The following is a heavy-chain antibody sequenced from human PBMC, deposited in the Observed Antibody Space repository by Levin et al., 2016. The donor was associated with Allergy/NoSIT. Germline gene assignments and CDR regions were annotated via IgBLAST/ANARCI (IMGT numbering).Heavy chain of an antibody. J-gene: IGHJ4*02. CDR3: ARQGDYSYGLSHFDY. V-gene: IGHV4-34*01. Sequence: PGKGLEWIGEINHSGSTNYNPSLKSRVTISVDTSKNQFSLKLSSVTAADTAVYYCARQGDYSYGLSHFDYWGQGTLVTVSS. D-gene: IGHD5-18*01. CDR2: INHSGST.